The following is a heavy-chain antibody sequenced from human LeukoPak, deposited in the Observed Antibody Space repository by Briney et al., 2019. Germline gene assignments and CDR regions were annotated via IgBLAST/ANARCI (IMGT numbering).Heavy chain of an antibody. J-gene: IGHJ4*02. CDR3: ARVYPYCSSTSCSKYYFDY. CDR2: IYPGDSDT. V-gene: IGHV5-51*01. Sequence: GESLKISCKGSGYSFTSYWIGWVRQMPGKGLEWMGIIYPGDSDTRYSPSFQGQVTISADKSISTAYLQWSSLKASDTAMYYCARVYPYCSSTSCSKYYFDYWGQGTLVTVSS. CDR1: GYSFTSYW. D-gene: IGHD2-2*01.